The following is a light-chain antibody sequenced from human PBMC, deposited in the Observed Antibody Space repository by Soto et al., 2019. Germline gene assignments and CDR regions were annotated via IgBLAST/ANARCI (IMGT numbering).Light chain of an antibody. CDR3: QQYSSDSRT. Sequence: DIQMTQSPSTMSASVGDRVTITCRASQSIGYWLAWYQQKPGQAPKLLIYKASPLESGVPSRFSGSGSGTEFTLTISSLQPDDFATYYCQQYSSDSRTFGQGTKVEVK. CDR1: QSIGYW. J-gene: IGKJ1*01. V-gene: IGKV1-5*03. CDR2: KAS.